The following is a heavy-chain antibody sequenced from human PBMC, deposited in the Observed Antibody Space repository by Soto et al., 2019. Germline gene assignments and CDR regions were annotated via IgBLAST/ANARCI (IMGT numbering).Heavy chain of an antibody. CDR1: GGSISSGGYS. CDR3: ARAMTTVTTFAY. CDR2: IYHSGST. V-gene: IGHV4-30-2*01. Sequence: QLQLQESGSGLVKPSQTLSLTCAVSGGSISSGGYSWSWIRQPPGKGLECIGYIYHSGSTYYNPSLTRRAXXXVXXSKNQFSLKLSSVTAADTAVYYCARAMTTVTTFAYWGQGTLVTVSS. J-gene: IGHJ4*02. D-gene: IGHD4-17*01.